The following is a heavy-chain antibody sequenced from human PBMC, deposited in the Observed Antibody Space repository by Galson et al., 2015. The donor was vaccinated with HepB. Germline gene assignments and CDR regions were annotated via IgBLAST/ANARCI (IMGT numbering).Heavy chain of an antibody. CDR3: ARDARHRPILFDP. D-gene: IGHD3-3*01. Sequence: SLRLSCADSQLVLGDYWMSWVRQAPGKGLGWVACTNQDGSEKNYVDSVKGRFTISRDNARNSLFLQMNTLRVEDTAVYYCARDARHRPILFDPWGQGTLVTVSS. CDR2: TNQDGSEK. V-gene: IGHV3-7*03. CDR1: QLVLGDYW. J-gene: IGHJ5*02.